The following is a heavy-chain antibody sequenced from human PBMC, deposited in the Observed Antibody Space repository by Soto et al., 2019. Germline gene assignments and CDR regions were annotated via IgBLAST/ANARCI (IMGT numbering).Heavy chain of an antibody. D-gene: IGHD5-18*01. Sequence: SGPTLVNPTQTLTLTCTFSGFSLSTSGVGVGWIRQPPGKALEWLALIYWDDDKRYSPSLKSRLTITKDTSKNQVVLTMTNMDPVDTATYYCAHRRIQLWTRQTCFDYWGQGTLVTVSS. V-gene: IGHV2-5*02. J-gene: IGHJ4*02. CDR1: GFSLSTSGVG. CDR2: IYWDDDK. CDR3: AHRRIQLWTRQTCFDY.